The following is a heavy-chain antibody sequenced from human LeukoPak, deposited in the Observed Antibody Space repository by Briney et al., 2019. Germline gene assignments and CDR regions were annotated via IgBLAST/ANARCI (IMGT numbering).Heavy chain of an antibody. D-gene: IGHD5-18*01. V-gene: IGHV4-61*01. CDR3: ARARGYSYGDAFDI. J-gene: IGHJ3*02. CDR2: IYYSGST. Sequence: PSETLSLTCTVSGGSVSSDNNYWSWIRQPPGKGLEWIGYIYYSGSTSYNPSLKGRVTISVDTSKNQFSLKLSSVTAADTAVYYCARARGYSYGDAFDIWGQGTMVTVSS. CDR1: GGSVSSDNNY.